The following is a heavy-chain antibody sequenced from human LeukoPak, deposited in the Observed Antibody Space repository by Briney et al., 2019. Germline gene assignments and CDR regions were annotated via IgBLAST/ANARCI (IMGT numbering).Heavy chain of an antibody. CDR3: ASLTTGTTAYFDY. Sequence: SETLSLTCTVSGGSISSSSYYWGWIRQPPGKGLEWIGSIYYSGSTYYNPSLKSRVTISVDTSKNQFSLKLSSVTAADTAVYYCASLTTGTTAYFDYWGQGTLVTVSS. V-gene: IGHV4-39*01. J-gene: IGHJ4*02. D-gene: IGHD1-7*01. CDR2: IYYSGST. CDR1: GGSISSSSYY.